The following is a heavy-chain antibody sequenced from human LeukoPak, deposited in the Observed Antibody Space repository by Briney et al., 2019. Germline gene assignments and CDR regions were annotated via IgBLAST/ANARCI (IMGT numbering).Heavy chain of an antibody. V-gene: IGHV3-23*01. CDR2: ISDSGGGT. Sequence: GGSLRLSCAASGFTFSSYAMSWVRQAPGKGLEWVSGISDSGGGTFYADSVKGRFTISRDNSKNTLYLQMNSLRAEDTALYYCAKNIFGVRYFDYWGQGTLVTVSS. D-gene: IGHD3-3*02. J-gene: IGHJ4*02. CDR1: GFTFSSYA. CDR3: AKNIFGVRYFDY.